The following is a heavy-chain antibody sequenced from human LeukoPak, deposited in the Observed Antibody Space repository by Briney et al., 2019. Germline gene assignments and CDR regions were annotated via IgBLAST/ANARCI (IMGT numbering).Heavy chain of an antibody. V-gene: IGHV3-48*04. CDR2: ISPRSETI. CDR1: GFSFNRRG. CDR3: ARIDGPTVFTYYMDR. D-gene: IGHD3-16*01. Sequence: GESLRLSCATSGFSFNRRGMSWVRHPPGKGLEWVSYISPRSETIYYAAPATGRFTASKDASTDSLYLQMHTLRAEDTAVYYCARIDGPTVFTYYMDRWGKETTVTVAS. J-gene: IGHJ6*03.